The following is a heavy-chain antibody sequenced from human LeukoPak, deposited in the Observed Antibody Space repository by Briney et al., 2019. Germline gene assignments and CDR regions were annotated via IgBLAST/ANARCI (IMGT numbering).Heavy chain of an antibody. Sequence: SETLSLTCTVSGGSFSSSNYNWGWIRQPPGKGLEWIGSIYYSGSTYYNPSLKSQVTISVDTSKNQFSLKLSSVTAADTAVYYCARARCSGGSCYSADYWGQGTLVTVSS. V-gene: IGHV4-39*07. D-gene: IGHD2-15*01. J-gene: IGHJ4*02. CDR2: IYYSGST. CDR1: GGSFSSSNYN. CDR3: ARARCSGGSCYSADY.